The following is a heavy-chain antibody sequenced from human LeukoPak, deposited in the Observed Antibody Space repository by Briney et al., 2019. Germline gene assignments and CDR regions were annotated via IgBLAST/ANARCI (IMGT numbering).Heavy chain of an antibody. D-gene: IGHD3-3*01. CDR2: INPHSGGT. V-gene: IGHV1-2*02. CDR1: GYTFTGYY. CDR3: ARLNYDFWSGYYPHGAFDM. Sequence: ASVKVSCKASGYTFTGYYMHWVRQAPGQGLEWMGWINPHSGGTNYAQRFEGRVTMTRDTSISTAYMELSGLKSDDSAVYYCARLNYDFWSGYYPHGAFDMWGQGTMVTVSS. J-gene: IGHJ3*02.